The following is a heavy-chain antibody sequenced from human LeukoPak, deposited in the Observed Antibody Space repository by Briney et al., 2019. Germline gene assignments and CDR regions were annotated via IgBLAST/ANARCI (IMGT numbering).Heavy chain of an antibody. CDR2: ISSSSSTI. Sequence: GGSLRLSCSASGFTFSSYSMIWVRQAPGKGLEWVSYISSSSSTIYYADSVKGRFTISRDNAKNSLYLQMNSLRAEDTAVYYCERNGGSSRWYSEWFDPWGQGTLVTVSS. V-gene: IGHV3-48*01. CDR3: ERNGGSSRWYSEWFDP. CDR1: GFTFSSYS. J-gene: IGHJ5*02. D-gene: IGHD6-19*01.